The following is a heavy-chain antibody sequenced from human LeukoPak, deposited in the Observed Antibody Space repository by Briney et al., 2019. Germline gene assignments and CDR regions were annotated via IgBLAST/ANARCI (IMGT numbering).Heavy chain of an antibody. CDR3: ARGYSSGWYFYFDY. CDR1: GGSFSGYF. J-gene: IGHJ4*02. V-gene: IGHV4-34*01. Sequence: PSETLSLTCAVYGGSFSGYFWSWIRQSPGKRLEWIGEINHSGSTNYNPSLKSRVTISVDTSKNQFSLKLSSVTAADTAVYYCARGYSSGWYFYFDYWGQGTLVTVSS. CDR2: INHSGST. D-gene: IGHD6-19*01.